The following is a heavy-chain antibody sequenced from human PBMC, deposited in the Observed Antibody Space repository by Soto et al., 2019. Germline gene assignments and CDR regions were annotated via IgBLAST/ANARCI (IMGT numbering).Heavy chain of an antibody. V-gene: IGHV4-4*07. CDR3: ARGPFCGEGCYFAY. CDR1: GYSISRHY. J-gene: IGHJ4*02. D-gene: IGHD2-21*01. CDR2: IYNSGLI. Sequence: SETLSLTCSFFGYSISRHYWSWIRQPAGKGLEYIGRIYNSGLINYNPSLESRVSMSVDPSKNQISLKLTSATAADTAIYYCARGPFCGEGCYFAYWGQGTLVTVSS.